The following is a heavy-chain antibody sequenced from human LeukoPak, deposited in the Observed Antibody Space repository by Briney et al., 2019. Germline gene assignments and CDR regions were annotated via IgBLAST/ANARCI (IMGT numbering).Heavy chain of an antibody. CDR1: GGSISSYY. Sequence: SETLSLTCTVSGGSISSYYWSWIRQPPGKGLEWIGYIYYSGSTNYNPSLKSRVTISVDTSKNQFSLKLNSVTAADTAVYYCAKEIRDSQGSVRVHPRGQGNPV. CDR3: AKEIRDSQGSVRVHP. D-gene: IGHD3-10*01. V-gene: IGHV4-59*12. J-gene: IGHJ4*01. CDR2: IYYSGST.